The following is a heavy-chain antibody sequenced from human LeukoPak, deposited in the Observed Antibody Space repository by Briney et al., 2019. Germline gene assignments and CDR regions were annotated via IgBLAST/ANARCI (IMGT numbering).Heavy chain of an antibody. V-gene: IGHV3-30*02. CDR2: IRYDGSNK. J-gene: IGHJ4*02. Sequence: PGGSLRLSCAASGFTFSSYGMHWVRQAPGKGLEWVAFIRYDGSNKYYADSVKGRFTISRDNSKNTLYLQMNSLRAEDTAVYYCAKSTGRIVWGSIFDYWGQGTLVTVSS. CDR3: AKSTGRIVWGSIFDY. D-gene: IGHD3-22*01. CDR1: GFTFSSYG.